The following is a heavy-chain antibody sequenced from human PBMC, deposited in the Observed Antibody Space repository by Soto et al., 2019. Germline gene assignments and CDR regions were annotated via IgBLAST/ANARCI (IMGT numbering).Heavy chain of an antibody. V-gene: IGHV3-21*01. CDR1: GFTFSSYS. Sequence: EVQLVESGGGLVKPGGSLRLSCAASGFTFSSYSMNWVRQAPGKGLEWVSSISSSSSYIYYADSVKGRFTISRDNAKNSRYLQMNSLRAEDTAVYYCARDSREGYDSSGYSTWRFDPWGQGTLVTVAS. CDR3: ARDSREGYDSSGYSTWRFDP. J-gene: IGHJ5*02. CDR2: ISSSSSYI. D-gene: IGHD3-22*01.